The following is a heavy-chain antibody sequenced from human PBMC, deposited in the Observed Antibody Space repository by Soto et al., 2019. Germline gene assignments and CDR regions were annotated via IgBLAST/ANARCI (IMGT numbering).Heavy chain of an antibody. V-gene: IGHV3-33*01. CDR2: IWYDGSNK. Sequence: GGSLRLSCAASGFTFSSYGMHWVRQAPGKGLEWVAVIWYDGSNKYYADSVKGRFTISRDNSKNTLYLQMNSLRAEDTAVYYCARDGNSGSYMAYFDYWGQGTLVTVSS. CDR3: ARDGNSGSYMAYFDY. CDR1: GFTFSSYG. J-gene: IGHJ4*02. D-gene: IGHD1-26*01.